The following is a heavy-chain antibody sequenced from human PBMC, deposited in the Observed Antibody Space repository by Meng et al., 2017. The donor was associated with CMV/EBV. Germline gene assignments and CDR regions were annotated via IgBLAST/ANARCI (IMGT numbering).Heavy chain of an antibody. CDR2: INPNSGGT. V-gene: IGHV1-2*02. D-gene: IGHD2-2*02. Sequence: ASVKVSCKASGYTFTGYYMHWVRQAPGQGLEWMGWINPNSGGTNYAQKFQGRVTMTRDTSISTAYMELSRLRSDDTAVYYCARDRVVVVPAAILDNSYYYYGMDVWGQGTTVTVSS. CDR1: GYTFTGYY. CDR3: ARDRVVVVPAAILDNSYYYYGMDV. J-gene: IGHJ6*02.